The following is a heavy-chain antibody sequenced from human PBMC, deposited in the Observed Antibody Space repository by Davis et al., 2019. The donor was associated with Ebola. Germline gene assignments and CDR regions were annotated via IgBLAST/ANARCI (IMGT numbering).Heavy chain of an antibody. Sequence: PGGSLRLSCTVSGGSISTYYWSWIRQPPGKGLEWIGYIYYGGSTNYNPSLKSRVTISVDTSKNQFSLKLSSVTAADTAVYYCARRLTYYYDSSGYYHPHNWFDPWGQGTLVTVSS. D-gene: IGHD3-22*01. J-gene: IGHJ5*02. V-gene: IGHV4-59*01. CDR1: GGSISTYY. CDR2: IYYGGST. CDR3: ARRLTYYYDSSGYYHPHNWFDP.